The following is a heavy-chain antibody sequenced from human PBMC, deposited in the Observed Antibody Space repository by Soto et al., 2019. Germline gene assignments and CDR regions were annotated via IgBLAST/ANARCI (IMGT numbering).Heavy chain of an antibody. D-gene: IGHD6-13*01. CDR3: ARGYYTSWYWFDR. V-gene: IGHV4-61*01. J-gene: IGHJ2*01. CDR1: GGSVSTGLHY. Sequence: QVQLQESGPGLVKPSETLSLTRTVSVSGGSVSTGLHYWSWIRQPPGKGLEWIGYIYYSGSTNYNPSLKSRVTISVDTSKNQFSLKLTSVTAADTAVYYCARGYYTSWYWFDRWGRGTLVTVSS. CDR2: IYYSGST.